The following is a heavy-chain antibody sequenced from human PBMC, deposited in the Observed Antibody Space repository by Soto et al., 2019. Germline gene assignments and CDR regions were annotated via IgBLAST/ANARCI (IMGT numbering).Heavy chain of an antibody. CDR3: ARIPRYSYPASDPLDN. D-gene: IGHD2-15*01. CDR2: ILPLMGSV. Sequence: QVHLVQSGSEVQKPGSSVTVSCKASGGTFNTYTFSWVRQAQGQGLEWMGSILPLMGSVNYAHDFLRRLSFTADPSAMTAYMVLTSLTSHDTAIYYCARIPRYSYPASDPLDNWGQGTLVTVSS. CDR1: GGTFNTYT. J-gene: IGHJ4*02. V-gene: IGHV1-69*01.